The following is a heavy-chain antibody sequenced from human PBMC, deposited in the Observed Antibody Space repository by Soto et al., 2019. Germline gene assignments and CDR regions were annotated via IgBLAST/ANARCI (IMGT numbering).Heavy chain of an antibody. CDR1: GFTFGDYA. Sequence: EVQLVESGGGLVQPGRSLRLSCTASGFTFGDYAMNWVRQAPGKGLEWLGFIRSKAYGGTTEFAASVKGRISISRDDSRSIADLELHSLKADDTGVYFYARAGNRFRTTNWLDPWGQGTLVTVSS. CDR2: IRSKAYGGTT. CDR3: ARAGNRFRTTNWLDP. D-gene: IGHD1-7*01. J-gene: IGHJ5*02. V-gene: IGHV3-49*04.